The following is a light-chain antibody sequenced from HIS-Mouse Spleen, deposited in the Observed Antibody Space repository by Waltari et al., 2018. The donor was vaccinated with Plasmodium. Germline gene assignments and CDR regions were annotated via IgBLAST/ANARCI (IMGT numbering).Light chain of an antibody. CDR3: QQLNSYPYT. V-gene: IGKV1-9*01. CDR2: AAS. Sequence: DIQLTQSPSFLSASVGDRVTITCRASQGISSYLAWYQQKPGKAPKLLIYAASTLQSGVPSRFNGRGSGTELALTISILQPEDFATYYCQQLNSYPYTFGQGTKLESK. CDR1: QGISSY. J-gene: IGKJ2*01.